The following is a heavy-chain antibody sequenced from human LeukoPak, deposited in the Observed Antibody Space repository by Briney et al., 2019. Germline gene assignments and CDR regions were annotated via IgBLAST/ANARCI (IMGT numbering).Heavy chain of an antibody. Sequence: ASVKVSCKASGHTFTDYYLHWVRQAPGQGLEWIGWLNPNSGATDSAQKDQGRVTLTRDTSISTAYMELSRLRSDDTAVYYCARQRAGYCSGGSCYLFDYWGQGTLVTVSS. V-gene: IGHV1-2*02. CDR2: LNPNSGAT. J-gene: IGHJ4*02. CDR1: GHTFTDYY. CDR3: ARQRAGYCSGGSCYLFDY. D-gene: IGHD2-15*01.